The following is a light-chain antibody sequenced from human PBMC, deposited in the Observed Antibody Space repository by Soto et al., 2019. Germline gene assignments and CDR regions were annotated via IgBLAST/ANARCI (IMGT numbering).Light chain of an antibody. Sequence: QSVLTQPACVSGSPGHSITISCTGTSSDVGSYNLVSWYQQFPGAAPKLLIYRDTHRPSGIPNRFSGSKSGTSASLAIFGLQPGDEADYYCQSYDNSLNGYVFGTGTKVTVL. V-gene: IGLV2-14*02. CDR1: SSDVGSYNL. CDR2: RDT. J-gene: IGLJ1*01. CDR3: QSYDNSLNGYV.